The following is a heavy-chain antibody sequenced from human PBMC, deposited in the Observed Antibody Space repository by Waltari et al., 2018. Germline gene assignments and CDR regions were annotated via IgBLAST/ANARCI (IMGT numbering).Heavy chain of an antibody. V-gene: IGHV4-59*08. D-gene: IGHD3-22*01. CDR1: GGSISSYS. Sequence: QVQLQESGPGLVKPSETLSLTCTVSGGSISSYSWSWIRQPPGKGLEWIGYIYYSGSTNYNPSLKSRVTISVDTSKNQFSLKLSSVTAADTAVYYCARRMPPYDSSGYYYFDYWGQGTLVTVSS. CDR3: ARRMPPYDSSGYYYFDY. J-gene: IGHJ4*02. CDR2: IYYSGST.